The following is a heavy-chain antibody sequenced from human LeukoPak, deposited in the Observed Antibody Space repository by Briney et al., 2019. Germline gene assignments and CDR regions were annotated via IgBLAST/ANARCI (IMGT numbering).Heavy chain of an antibody. Sequence: PSETLSLNCTVPGGSISSYYWSWIRQPPGKGLEWIGYIYYSGSTNYNPSLKSRVTISVDTSKNQFSLKLSSVTAADTAVYYCASSLISRLDYWGQGTLVTVSS. CDR1: GGSISSYY. V-gene: IGHV4-59*01. J-gene: IGHJ4*02. D-gene: IGHD3-16*02. CDR2: IYYSGST. CDR3: ASSLISRLDY.